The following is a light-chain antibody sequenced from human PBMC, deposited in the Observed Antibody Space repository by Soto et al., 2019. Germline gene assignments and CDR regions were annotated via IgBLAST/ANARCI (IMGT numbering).Light chain of an antibody. CDR2: AAS. Sequence: DIQMTQSPSSLSASVGDRVTITCRASQGISNYVAWYQQKPGKIPKLLIYAASTLQSGVPSRFSGSGSVTDFTLTISSLQPEDVATYYCQKYNSGPFTFGPGTKVDIK. CDR1: QGISNY. V-gene: IGKV1-27*01. J-gene: IGKJ3*01. CDR3: QKYNSGPFT.